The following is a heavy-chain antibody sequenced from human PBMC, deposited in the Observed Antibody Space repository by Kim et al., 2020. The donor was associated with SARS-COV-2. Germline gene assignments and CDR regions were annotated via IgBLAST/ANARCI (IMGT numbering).Heavy chain of an antibody. CDR3: ARGLTGGEQQPRLKFGY. J-gene: IGHJ4*02. D-gene: IGHD6-13*01. Sequence: SETLSLTCAVYGGSFSGYYWSWIRQPPGKGLEWIGEINHSGSTNYNPSLKSRVTISVDTSKNQFSLKLSSVTAADTAVYYCARGLTGGEQQPRLKFGYWGQGTLVTVSS. CDR2: INHSGST. V-gene: IGHV4-34*01. CDR1: GGSFSGYY.